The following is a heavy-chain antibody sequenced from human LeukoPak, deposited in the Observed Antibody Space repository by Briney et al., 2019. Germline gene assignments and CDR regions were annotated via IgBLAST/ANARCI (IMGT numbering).Heavy chain of an antibody. V-gene: IGHV3-30*03. Sequence: PGGSLRLSCAASGFTFSTYGIHWVRQAPGKGLEWVAVISYDGSNKYYADSVKGRFTISRDNSKNTLYLQMNSMRAEDTAVYYCARDLAAAASWAHYYYYGMDVWGQGTTVTVSS. J-gene: IGHJ6*02. CDR3: ARDLAAAASWAHYYYYGMDV. CDR2: ISYDGSNK. D-gene: IGHD6-13*01. CDR1: GFTFSTYG.